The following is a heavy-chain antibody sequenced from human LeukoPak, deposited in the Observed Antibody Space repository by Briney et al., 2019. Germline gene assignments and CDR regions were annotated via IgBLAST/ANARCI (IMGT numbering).Heavy chain of an antibody. CDR2: ISTTGGYT. V-gene: IGHV3-23*01. J-gene: IGHJ4*02. Sequence: GGSLRLPCVGPGFSFSTYDMGWVRQTPGKGLEWVSAISTTGGYTEDADSVKGRFTISRDTSQNTLFLQMHSLRAEDTAVYYCAKKPATIKFPFDIWGQGTLVTVSP. CDR3: AKKPATIKFPFDI. D-gene: IGHD5-24*01. CDR1: GFSFSTYD.